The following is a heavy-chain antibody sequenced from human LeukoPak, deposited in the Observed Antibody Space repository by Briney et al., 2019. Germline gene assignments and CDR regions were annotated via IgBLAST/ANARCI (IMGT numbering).Heavy chain of an antibody. CDR2: ISSSSSYI. CDR3: ARDGGGNSGIDY. D-gene: IGHD4-23*01. CDR1: GFTFSSYS. V-gene: IGHV3-21*01. Sequence: SGGSLRLSCAASGFTFSSYSMNWVRQAPGKGREWVSSISSSSSYIYYADSVKGRFTISRDNAKNSLYLQMNSLRAEDTAVYYCARDGGGNSGIDYWGQGTLVTVSS. J-gene: IGHJ4*02.